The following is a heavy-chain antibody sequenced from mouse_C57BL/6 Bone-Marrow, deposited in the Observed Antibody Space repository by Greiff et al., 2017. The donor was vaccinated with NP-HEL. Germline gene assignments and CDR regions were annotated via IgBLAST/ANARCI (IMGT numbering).Heavy chain of an antibody. Sequence: VQLKESGPELVKPGASVKISCKASGYSFTGYYMNWVKQSPEKSLEWIGEINPSTGGTTYNQKFKAKATLTVDKSSSTAYMQLKSLTSEDSAVYYCARKGEGFAYWGQGTLVTVSA. V-gene: IGHV1-42*01. CDR1: GYSFTGYY. J-gene: IGHJ3*01. CDR3: ARKGEGFAY. CDR2: INPSTGGT.